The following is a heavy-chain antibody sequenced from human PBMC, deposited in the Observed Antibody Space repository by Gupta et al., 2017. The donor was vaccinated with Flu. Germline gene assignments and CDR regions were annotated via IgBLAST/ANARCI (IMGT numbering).Heavy chain of an antibody. D-gene: IGHD5-12*01. CDR1: GPSISDGYY. V-gene: IGHV4-38-2*01. CDR2: SKPSESP. Sequence: VHLQASGPGLVKPSETLSLTCAASGPSISDGYYWGWIRLPPGKVQGWIGSSKPSESPSYNPSLKRRVTISLDKSKNQFSLQVNAVTAADTAVYYCARVSRGGGYDSDYWGQGTLVTVSS. CDR3: ARVSRGGGYDSDY. J-gene: IGHJ4*02.